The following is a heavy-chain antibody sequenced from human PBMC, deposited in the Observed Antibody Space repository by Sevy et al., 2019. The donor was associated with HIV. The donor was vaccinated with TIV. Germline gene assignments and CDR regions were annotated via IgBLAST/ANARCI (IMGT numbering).Heavy chain of an antibody. D-gene: IGHD6-19*01. CDR2: IWYDGSNK. J-gene: IGHJ6*03. V-gene: IGHV3-33*06. CDR3: AKVGTRSGWYSYYYYYMDV. CDR1: GFTFSSYG. Sequence: GGSLRLSCAASGFTFSSYGMHWVRQAPGKGLEWVAVIWYDGSNKYYADSVKGRFTISRDNSKNMLYLQMNSLRAEDTAVYYCAKVGTRSGWYSYYYYYMDVWGKGTTVTVSS.